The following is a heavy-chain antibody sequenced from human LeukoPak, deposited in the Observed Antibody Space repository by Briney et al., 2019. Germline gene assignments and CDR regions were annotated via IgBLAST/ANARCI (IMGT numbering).Heavy chain of an antibody. CDR1: GYTFTGYY. J-gene: IGHJ5*02. Sequence: ASVKVSCKASGYTFTGYYMHWVRQAPGQGLEWMGRITPNSGGTNYPQKFQGRVTMTRDTSISTAYMELSRLRSDDTAVYYCARVYCGGDCYGFDPWGQGTLVTVSS. CDR2: ITPNSGGT. CDR3: ARVYCGGDCYGFDP. D-gene: IGHD2-21*02. V-gene: IGHV1-2*06.